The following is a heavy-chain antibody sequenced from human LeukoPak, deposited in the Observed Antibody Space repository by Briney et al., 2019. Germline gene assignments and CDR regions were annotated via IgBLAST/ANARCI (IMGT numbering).Heavy chain of an antibody. J-gene: IGHJ4*02. CDR1: GYTFTSYA. Sequence: ASVKVSCKASGYTFTSYAMHWVRQAPGQRLEWMGWINAGNGNTKYSQKFQGRVTITRDTSASTAYMELSSLRSEDAAVYYCASETGDYVWGSYRYPDYWGQGTLVTVSS. V-gene: IGHV1-3*01. CDR2: INAGNGNT. CDR3: ASETGDYVWGSYRYPDY. D-gene: IGHD3-16*02.